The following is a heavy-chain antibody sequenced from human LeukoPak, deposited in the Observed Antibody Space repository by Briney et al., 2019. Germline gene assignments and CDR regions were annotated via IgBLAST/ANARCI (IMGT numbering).Heavy chain of an antibody. V-gene: IGHV3-11*01. CDR1: GFTFSDYY. CDR3: ARVSSQQLK. CDR2: ISSSGSTI. J-gene: IGHJ4*02. D-gene: IGHD6-13*01. Sequence: GSLRLSCAASGFTFSDYYMSLIRQAPGKGLEWISYISSSGSTIFQADSMKGRFTISRDNAKNSLYLQMNNLRVEDTAVYYCARVSSQQLKWGQGTLVTVSS.